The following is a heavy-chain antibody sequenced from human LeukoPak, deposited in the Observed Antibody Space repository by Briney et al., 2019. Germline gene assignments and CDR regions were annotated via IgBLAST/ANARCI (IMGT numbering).Heavy chain of an antibody. CDR1: GFTFSNYA. Sequence: PGGSQRLSCAASGFTFSNYAMSWVRQAPGKGLEWVSIISGSGSTIYYADSVKGRFTISRDNAKNSLYLQMNSLRAEDTAVYYCAELGITMIGGVWGKGTTVTISS. CDR3: AELGITMIGGV. V-gene: IGHV3-48*03. CDR2: ISGSGSTI. J-gene: IGHJ6*04. D-gene: IGHD3-10*02.